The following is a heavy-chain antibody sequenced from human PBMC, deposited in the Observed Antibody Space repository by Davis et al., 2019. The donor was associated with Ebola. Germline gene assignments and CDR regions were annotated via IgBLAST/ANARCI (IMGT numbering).Heavy chain of an antibody. CDR1: GFTFRSYW. Sequence: GESLKISCAASGFTFRSYWMSWVRQAPGKGLEWLANIKQDGSEKYYVDSVKGRFTISRDNARTSLYLQMNSLRAEATAVYYCARGGWSAMIVDYWGQGTLVTVSS. CDR2: IKQDGSEK. D-gene: IGHD3-22*01. CDR3: ARGGWSAMIVDY. J-gene: IGHJ4*02. V-gene: IGHV3-7*01.